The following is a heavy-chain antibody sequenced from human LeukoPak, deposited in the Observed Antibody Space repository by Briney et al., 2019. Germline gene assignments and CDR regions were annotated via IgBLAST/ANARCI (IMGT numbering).Heavy chain of an antibody. V-gene: IGHV3-23*01. CDR2: ISGSGGST. D-gene: IGHD6-13*01. CDR1: GFTFSSYA. Sequence: PGGSLRLSCAASGFTFSSYAMSWVRQAPGKGLEWVSAISGSGGSTYYADSVKGRFTISRDNSKNTMYLQMNSLRAEDTAVYYCAKGGSAAARYGIFDYWGQGTLVTVSS. CDR3: AKGGSAAARYGIFDY. J-gene: IGHJ4*02.